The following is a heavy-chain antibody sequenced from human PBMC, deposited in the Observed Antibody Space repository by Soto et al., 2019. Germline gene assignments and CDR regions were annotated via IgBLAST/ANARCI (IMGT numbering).Heavy chain of an antibody. CDR3: TTSGYDKFVDN. Sequence: EVQLVESGGGLVQPGGSLKLSCAASGFSFIGSSMHWVRQASGKGLEWVGRMRSRANSYATTYAEWVKGRFSISRDNSKNTAYLQMNSLKSEDTAVYYCTTSGYDKFVDNWGQGTLVTVSS. CDR1: GFSFIGSS. D-gene: IGHD5-12*01. J-gene: IGHJ4*02. CDR2: MRSRANSYAT. V-gene: IGHV3-73*02.